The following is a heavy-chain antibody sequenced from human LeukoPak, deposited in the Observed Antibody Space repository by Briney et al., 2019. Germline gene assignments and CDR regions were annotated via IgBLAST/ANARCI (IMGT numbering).Heavy chain of an antibody. CDR1: GYTFTSYY. CDR3: ARDRSSGWYGIVRYFDY. D-gene: IGHD6-19*01. J-gene: IGHJ4*02. CDR2: INPSGGST. V-gene: IGHV1-46*01. Sequence: GASVKVSCKASGYTFTSYYMHWVRQAPGQGLEWMGIINPSGGSTSYAQKFQGRVTMTRDTSTSTVYMELSSLRSEDTAVYYCARDRSSGWYGIVRYFDYWGQGTLVTVSS.